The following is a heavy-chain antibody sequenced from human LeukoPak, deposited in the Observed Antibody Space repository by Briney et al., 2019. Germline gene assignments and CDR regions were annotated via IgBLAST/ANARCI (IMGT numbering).Heavy chain of an antibody. CDR2: ISSSSSYI. CDR1: GFTFNTYG. J-gene: IGHJ4*02. CDR3: AIYGDLTHALDY. D-gene: IGHD4-17*01. V-gene: IGHV3-21*01. Sequence: GGSLRLSCAASGFTFNTYGMTWFRQAPGKGLEWVSSISSSSSYIYYADSVKGRFTISRDNAKNSLYLQMNSLRAEDTAVYYCAIYGDLTHALDYWGQGTLVTVSS.